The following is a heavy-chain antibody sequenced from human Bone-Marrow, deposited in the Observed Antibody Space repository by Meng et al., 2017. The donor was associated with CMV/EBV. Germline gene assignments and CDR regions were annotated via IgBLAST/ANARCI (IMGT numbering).Heavy chain of an antibody. V-gene: IGHV1-2*02. Sequence: ASVKVSCTASGYTFTGYYMHWVRQAPGQGLEWMGWINPNSGGTNYAQKFQGRVTMTRDTYISTAYMELSRLRSDDTAVYYCATQSMIVVVAGAFDIWGQGTMVTVSS. CDR3: ATQSMIVVVAGAFDI. CDR2: INPNSGGT. J-gene: IGHJ3*02. D-gene: IGHD3-22*01. CDR1: GYTFTGYY.